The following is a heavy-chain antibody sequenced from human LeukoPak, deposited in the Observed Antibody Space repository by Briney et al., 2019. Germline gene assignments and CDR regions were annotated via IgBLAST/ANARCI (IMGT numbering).Heavy chain of an antibody. CDR3: ARDQSSSWYINWFDP. CDR1: GDSFSSNSAA. V-gene: IGHV6-1*01. CDR2: TYYRSKWYN. D-gene: IGHD6-13*01. J-gene: IGHJ5*02. Sequence: SQTLSLTCAISGDSFSSNSAAWNWTRQSPSRGLEWLGRTYYRSKWYNDYALSVKSRITINPDTSKNQFSLQLNSVTPEDTAVYYCARDQSSSWYINWFDPWGQGTLVTVSS.